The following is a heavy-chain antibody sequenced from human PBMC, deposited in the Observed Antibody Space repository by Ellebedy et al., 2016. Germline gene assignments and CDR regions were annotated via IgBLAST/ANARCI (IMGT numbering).Heavy chain of an antibody. Sequence: GGSLRLXCAASGFTFSDFFMSWVRRAPGKGLEWVSTISGAGDSRYLADSVKGRFTISRDNSKNTLYLQMNSLRVDDTAVYYCRYGHYSNVWGQGTLVTVS. CDR1: GFTFSDFF. V-gene: IGHV3-23*01. J-gene: IGHJ4*02. D-gene: IGHD5-18*01. CDR3: RYGHYSNV. CDR2: ISGAGDSR.